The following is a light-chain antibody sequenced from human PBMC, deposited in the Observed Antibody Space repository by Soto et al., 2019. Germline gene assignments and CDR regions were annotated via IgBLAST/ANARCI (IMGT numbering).Light chain of an antibody. V-gene: IGKV3-15*01. Sequence: EVVMTQSPATLSVSPGERATLSCRASQSVGSNLAWYQQKPGQAPRLLIYDASTRATGIPARFSGSGSGTEFTLTIGSLQSEDVALYYCQQYNNWPPLTFGQGTKVEIK. CDR3: QQYNNWPPLT. J-gene: IGKJ1*01. CDR1: QSVGSN. CDR2: DAS.